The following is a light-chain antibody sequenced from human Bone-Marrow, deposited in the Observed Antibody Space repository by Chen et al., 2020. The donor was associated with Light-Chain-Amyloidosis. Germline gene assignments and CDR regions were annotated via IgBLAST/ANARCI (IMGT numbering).Light chain of an antibody. CDR1: SSDVGGDNH. CDR3: SSYTITNTLV. J-gene: IGLJ1*01. V-gene: IGLV2-14*01. CDR2: EVT. Sequence: QSALTQPASVSGSPGQSITISCTGTSSDVGGDNHVSWYQQHPDKAPKLMFYEVTNRPSWVPDRFSGSKSDNTASLTSSGLQTEDEADYFCSSYTITNTLVFGSGTRVTVL.